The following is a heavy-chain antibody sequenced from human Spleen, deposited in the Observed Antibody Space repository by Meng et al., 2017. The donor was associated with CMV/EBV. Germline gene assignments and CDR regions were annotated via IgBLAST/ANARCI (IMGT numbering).Heavy chain of an antibody. D-gene: IGHD6-13*01. V-gene: IGHV3-7*04. CDR3: ARVAAAGRGMDV. J-gene: IGHJ6*02. Sequence: GESLKISCAASGFTFTNYAMTWIRQAPGRGLEWVANMNQDGSQKNYVDSVKGRFTISRDNAKNSLFLQMNSLRAEDTAVYYCARVAAAGRGMDVWGQGTTVTVSS. CDR1: GFTFTNYA. CDR2: MNQDGSQK.